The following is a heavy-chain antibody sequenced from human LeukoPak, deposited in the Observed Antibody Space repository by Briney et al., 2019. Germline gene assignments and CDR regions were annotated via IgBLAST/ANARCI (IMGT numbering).Heavy chain of an antibody. CDR1: GVSLNTYS. CDR2: VSNDGNNK. V-gene: IGHV3-30*04. Sequence: GGTLWLSCAASGVSLNTYSLDWGRPGPGQGSGWVGVVSNDGNNKYYADSVKGRFTISRDNSNNTLSLQMNGLRVEDTAVYYCARPDDSESFYRANHYWGRGTLVTVS. D-gene: IGHD3-10*01. J-gene: IGHJ4*02. CDR3: ARPDDSESFYRANHY.